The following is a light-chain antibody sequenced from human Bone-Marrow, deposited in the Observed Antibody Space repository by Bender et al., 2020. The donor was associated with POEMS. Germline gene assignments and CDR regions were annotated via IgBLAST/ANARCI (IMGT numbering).Light chain of an antibody. Sequence: QSVLTQPPSVSGTPGQRVTISCSGSSSNIGSNTVNWYQQLPGTAPKLLIFNSQRPSVVPDRFSASKSGTSASLAISGLQSEDEDDYYCGAWDDSQNGRYVFGTGTKVTVL. V-gene: IGLV1-44*01. CDR2: NS. CDR3: GAWDDSQNGRYV. CDR1: SSNIGSNT. J-gene: IGLJ1*01.